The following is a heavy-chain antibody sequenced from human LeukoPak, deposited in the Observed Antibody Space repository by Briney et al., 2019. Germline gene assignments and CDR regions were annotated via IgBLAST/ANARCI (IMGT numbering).Heavy chain of an antibody. Sequence: PGGSLRLSCAASGFTFSSYDMHWVRQATGKGLEWVSAIGTAGDTYYPGSVKGRFTISRENAKNSLYLQMNSLRAGDTAVYYCAGGVQGVSYYYYYMDVWGKGTTVTVSS. J-gene: IGHJ6*03. V-gene: IGHV3-13*01. D-gene: IGHD3-10*01. CDR1: GFTFSSYD. CDR3: AGGVQGVSYYYYYMDV. CDR2: IGTAGDT.